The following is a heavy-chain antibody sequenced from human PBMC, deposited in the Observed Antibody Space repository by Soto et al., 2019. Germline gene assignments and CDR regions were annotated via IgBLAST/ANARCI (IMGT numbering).Heavy chain of an antibody. V-gene: IGHV4-61*01. J-gene: IGHJ4*02. D-gene: IGHD2-21*02. Sequence: SETLSLTCSVSGDSVSSYNYYWSWIRQSPGKGLEWIGYIYSSGSTNYNPSLKSRVTISVDTSKNQFSLKLSSVTAEDTAVYYCARGWAYCGGDCPDYWGQGTLVTVSS. CDR3: ARGWAYCGGDCPDY. CDR2: IYSSGST. CDR1: GDSVSSYNYY.